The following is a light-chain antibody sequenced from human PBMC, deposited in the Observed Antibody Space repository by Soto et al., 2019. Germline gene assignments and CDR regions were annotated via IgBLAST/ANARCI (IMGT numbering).Light chain of an antibody. V-gene: IGKV3-11*01. CDR3: QQRSNWPPIT. Sequence: EIVLTQSPATLSLSPGERATLSCRASQSVSSYLAWYQQKPGQAPRLLIYDASNRAPGIPARFSGSGSRTDFPLTIRSLEPEDFAVYYCQQRSNWPPITFGQGTRLEIK. J-gene: IGKJ5*01. CDR1: QSVSSY. CDR2: DAS.